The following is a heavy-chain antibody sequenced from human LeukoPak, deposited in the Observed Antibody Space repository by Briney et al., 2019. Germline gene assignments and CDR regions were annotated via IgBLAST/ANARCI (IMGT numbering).Heavy chain of an antibody. Sequence: EGSLRLSCAASGFTFSNAWMSWVRQAPGKGLEWVGRIKSKTDGGTTDYAAPVKGRFTISRDDSKNTLYLQMNSLKTEDTAVYYCTTDYTPWPGSSSDYYYYYMDVWGKGTTVTVSS. CDR3: TTDYTPWPGSSSDYYYYYMDV. CDR2: IKSKTDGGTT. CDR1: GFTFSNAW. D-gene: IGHD6-6*01. V-gene: IGHV3-15*01. J-gene: IGHJ6*03.